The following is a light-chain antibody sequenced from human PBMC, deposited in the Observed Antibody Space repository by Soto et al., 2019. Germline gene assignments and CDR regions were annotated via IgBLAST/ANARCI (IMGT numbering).Light chain of an antibody. V-gene: IGLV2-23*02. J-gene: IGLJ1*01. CDR1: SSDVGNYNL. CDR3: CSYAGSSTPLI. Sequence: QSMRTQPGSVSGSPGQSVAISCTGTSSDVGNYNLVSWYQQHPGKAPKLMIYEVSKWPSGVSNRFSGSKSGNTASLTISGLQAEDEADYYCCSYAGSSTPLIFGTGTKVTVL. CDR2: EVS.